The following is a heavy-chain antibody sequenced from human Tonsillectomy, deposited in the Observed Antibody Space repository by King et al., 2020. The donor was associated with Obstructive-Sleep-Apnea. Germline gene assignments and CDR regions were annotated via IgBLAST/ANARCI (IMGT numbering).Heavy chain of an antibody. CDR3: ARRARTYFDY. Sequence: VQLVESGGGVVQPGRSLRLSCAASGFTFSLYGIHWVRQAPGKGLEWVAVIWYDGSKQFYADSVKGRFSISRDNTKNTVYLQMSSLRADDTAVYFCARRARTYFDYWGQGSLVSVSP. J-gene: IGHJ4*02. V-gene: IGHV3-33*01. CDR1: GFTFSLYG. CDR2: IWYDGSKQ.